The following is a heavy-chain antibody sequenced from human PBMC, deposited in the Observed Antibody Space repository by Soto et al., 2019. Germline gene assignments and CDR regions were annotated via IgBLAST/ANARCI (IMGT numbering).Heavy chain of an antibody. CDR3: ARLGYSGYERWFDP. CDR1: GGSISSYY. D-gene: IGHD5-12*01. Sequence: SETLSLTCTVSGGSISSYYWSWIRQPPGKGLEWIGYIYYSGSTNYNPSLKSRVTISVDTSKNQFSLKLSSVTAADTAVYYCARLGYSGYERWFDPWGQGTLVTVSS. J-gene: IGHJ5*02. V-gene: IGHV4-59*01. CDR2: IYYSGST.